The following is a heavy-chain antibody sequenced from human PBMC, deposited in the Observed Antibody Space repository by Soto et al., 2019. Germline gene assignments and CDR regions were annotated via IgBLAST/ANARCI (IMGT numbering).Heavy chain of an antibody. D-gene: IGHD3-10*02. V-gene: IGHV4-39*01. J-gene: IGHJ4*02. CDR2: IYYSGST. CDR1: GGSISSSSYY. Sequence: PSETLSLTCTVSGGSISSSSYYWGWIRQPPGKGLEWIGSIYYSGSTYYNPSLKSRVTISVDTSKNQFSLKLSSVTAADTAVYYCHLFGELFNLFDYWGQGTLVTVSS. CDR3: HLFGELFNLFDY.